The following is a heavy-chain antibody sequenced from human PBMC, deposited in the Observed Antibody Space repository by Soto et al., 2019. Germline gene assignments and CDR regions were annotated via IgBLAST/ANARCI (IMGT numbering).Heavy chain of an antibody. CDR3: ARGAALNTYSNYYGMDV. D-gene: IGHD6-25*01. CDR1: GGSISSDDYY. J-gene: IGHJ6*02. Sequence: QVQLQESGPGLVKPSQTLSLTCTVSGGSISSDDYYWSWIRQPPGKGLEWIGYIYYSGSAYYTPSLQSRVSISIDTSKNQFSLKLTSVTATDTAVYFCARGAALNTYSNYYGMDVWGQGTTVTVSS. V-gene: IGHV4-30-4*01. CDR2: IYYSGSA.